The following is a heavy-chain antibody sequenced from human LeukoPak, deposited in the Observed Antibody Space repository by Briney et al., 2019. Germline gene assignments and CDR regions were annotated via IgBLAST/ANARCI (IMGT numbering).Heavy chain of an antibody. CDR1: GYTFTGYC. CDR2: IMANSGAT. CDR3: ARDPSGWEVPTVY. Sequence: ASVKVSCKAPGYTFTGYCMHWGPHAPGQGLGWMGWIMANSGATNYAQKFDGRVTMTRATSISTAYMELSRPRSDDTAVYCSARDPSGWEVPTVYWGQGTLVSVSS. D-gene: IGHD1-26*01. V-gene: IGHV1-2*02. J-gene: IGHJ4*02.